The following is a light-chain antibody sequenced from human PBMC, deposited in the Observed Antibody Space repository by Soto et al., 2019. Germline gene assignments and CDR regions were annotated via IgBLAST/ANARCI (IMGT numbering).Light chain of an antibody. CDR2: DVS. J-gene: IGLJ3*02. CDR3: CSYAGSYTLGV. Sequence: QSVLTQPRSVSGSPGQSVTLSCTGVSSDVGTYNYVSWYQQHPGKAPKLMIYDVSKRPSGVPDRFSGSKSGNTASLTISGLQAEDEADYYCCSYAGSYTLGVFGGGTKLTVL. CDR1: SSDVGTYNY. V-gene: IGLV2-11*01.